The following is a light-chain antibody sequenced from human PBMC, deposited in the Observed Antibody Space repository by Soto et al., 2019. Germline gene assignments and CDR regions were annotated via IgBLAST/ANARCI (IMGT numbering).Light chain of an antibody. CDR3: QQYGSSPWT. CDR1: QSVSSSY. Sequence: EMVLTQSPGTLSLSPGERATLSCRASQSVSSSYLAWYQQKPGQAPRLLIYGASSRATGIPDRFSGSGSGTEFALTITILEPEDFAVYYCQQYGSSPWTFGQGTKVEIK. CDR2: GAS. V-gene: IGKV3-20*01. J-gene: IGKJ1*01.